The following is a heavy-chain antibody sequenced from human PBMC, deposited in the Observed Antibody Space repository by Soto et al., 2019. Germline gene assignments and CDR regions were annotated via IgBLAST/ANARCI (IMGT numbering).Heavy chain of an antibody. Sequence: QVQLVESGGGVVQPGRSLRLSCAASGFTFSYYAMHWVRQAPGKGLEWVAVISHDGSNKYYADSVMGRLTISRDNSKNTLYLQMNSLRAEDTAVYYCTRGGDGNTVYKAMYVWGQGTTVTVSS. CDR2: ISHDGSNK. CDR3: TRGGDGNTVYKAMYV. D-gene: IGHD1-1*01. V-gene: IGHV3-30-3*01. J-gene: IGHJ6*02. CDR1: GFTFSYYA.